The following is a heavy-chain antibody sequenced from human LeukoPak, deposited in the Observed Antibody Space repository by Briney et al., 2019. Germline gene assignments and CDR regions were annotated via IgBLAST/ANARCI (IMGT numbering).Heavy chain of an antibody. CDR1: GGSISSSSYY. CDR2: IYYSGST. CDR3: ATLGIAVAEGGFDY. V-gene: IGHV4-39*01. J-gene: IGHJ4*02. D-gene: IGHD6-19*01. Sequence: SETLPLTCTVSGGSISSSSYYWGWIRQPPGKGLEWIGSIYYSGSTYYNPSLKSRVTISVDTSKNQFSLKLSSVTAADTAVYYCATLGIAVAEGGFDYWGQGTLVTVSS.